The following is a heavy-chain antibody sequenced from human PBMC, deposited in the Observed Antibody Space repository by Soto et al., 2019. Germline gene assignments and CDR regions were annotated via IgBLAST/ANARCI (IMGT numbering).Heavy chain of an antibody. CDR3: ARGGDPTAGGTGAFDI. CDR2: IYFSGSS. D-gene: IGHD2-8*02. CDR1: GGSISANY. V-gene: IGHV4-59*01. J-gene: IGHJ3*02. Sequence: PSETLSLTCTVSGGSISANYWSWVRQPPGKELEWIGYIYFSGSSSYNPSLRSRITISGDTSKNQFSLKVTSVIAADTAVYYCARGGDPTAGGTGAFDIWGQGIMVTVS.